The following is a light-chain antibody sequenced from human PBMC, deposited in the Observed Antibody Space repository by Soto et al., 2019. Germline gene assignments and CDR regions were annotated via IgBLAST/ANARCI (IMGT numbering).Light chain of an antibody. CDR2: KAS. CDR3: QHYNSYSEA. CDR1: QTISSW. J-gene: IGKJ1*01. V-gene: IGKV1-5*03. Sequence: DIQMTQSPSTLSGSVGDRVTITCRASQTISSWLAWYQQKPGKAPKLLFYKASTLKSWVPSRFSGSGSETEFTLTISSLQPGDFATYYCQHYNSYSEAFGQGTKVDIK.